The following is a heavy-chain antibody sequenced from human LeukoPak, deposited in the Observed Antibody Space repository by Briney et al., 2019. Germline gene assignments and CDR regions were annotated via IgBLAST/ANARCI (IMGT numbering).Heavy chain of an antibody. CDR2: IIPIFGTA. V-gene: IGHV1-69*05. D-gene: IGHD3-22*01. CDR3: ARESRYYDSSGYRTYFDY. CDR1: VGTLSSYA. Sequence: SVKVSCKASVGTLSSYAISWVGGAPGQGLEGMGGIIPIFGTANYAQKFQDRVTITTDESTSTAYMELSSLRSEDTAVYYCARESRYYDSSGYRTYFDYWVQGTMVTVPS. J-gene: IGHJ4*02.